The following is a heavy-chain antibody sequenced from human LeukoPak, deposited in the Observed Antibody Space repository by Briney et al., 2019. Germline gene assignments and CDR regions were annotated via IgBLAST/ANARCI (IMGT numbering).Heavy chain of an antibody. D-gene: IGHD3-22*01. V-gene: IGHV4-34*01. J-gene: IGHJ4*02. Sequence: SETLSLTCAVYGGSFSGYYWSWIRQPPGKGLEWIGEIYHSGSTNYNPSLKSRVTISVDTSKNQFSLKLSSVTAADTAVYYCARKWYYDSRVDYWGQGTLVTVSS. CDR2: IYHSGST. CDR1: GGSFSGYY. CDR3: ARKWYYDSRVDY.